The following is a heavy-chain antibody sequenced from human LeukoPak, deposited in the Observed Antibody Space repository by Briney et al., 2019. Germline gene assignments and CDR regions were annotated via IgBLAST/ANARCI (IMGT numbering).Heavy chain of an antibody. CDR1: GFTFSNAW. V-gene: IGHV3-15*01. CDR3: AKSLSHPYDSSGYHYHDGFDY. D-gene: IGHD3-22*01. CDR2: IKSKANGETT. J-gene: IGHJ4*02. Sequence: GGSLRLSCAASGFTFSNAWMSWVRQAPGEGLEWVGRIKSKANGETTDYAAPVKGRFTISRDDSKNTLYLQMNSLRAEDTALYYCAKSLSHPYDSSGYHYHDGFDYWGQGTRVTVSS.